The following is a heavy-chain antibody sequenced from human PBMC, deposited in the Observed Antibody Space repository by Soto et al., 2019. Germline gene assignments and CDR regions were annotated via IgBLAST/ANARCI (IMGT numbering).Heavy chain of an antibody. D-gene: IGHD6-6*01. Sequence: GGSLKLSCKISGYSLSELSMHWVRHAPGKGLEWMGGFYPEDGETIYAQKFQGRVTMTEDTSTDTAYMELSSLRSEDTAVYYCATPWQLAHDAFDIWGKGTMVTVSS. V-gene: IGHV1-24*01. CDR2: FYPEDGET. J-gene: IGHJ3*02. CDR1: GYSLSELS. CDR3: ATPWQLAHDAFDI.